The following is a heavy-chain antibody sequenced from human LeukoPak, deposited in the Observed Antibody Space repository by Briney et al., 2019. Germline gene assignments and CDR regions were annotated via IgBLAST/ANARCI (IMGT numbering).Heavy chain of an antibody. J-gene: IGHJ4*02. CDR2: ISGSGGST. CDR1: GFTFSSYA. D-gene: IGHD3-9*01. Sequence: GGSLRLSCAASGFTFSSYAMSWVRQAPGKGLEWVSAISGSGGSTYYADSVKGRFTISRDNSKRALYLQMNSLTAEDTAVYYCAKDPYAILTGYRYYFDYWGQGTLVIVSS. V-gene: IGHV3-23*01. CDR3: AKDPYAILTGYRYYFDY.